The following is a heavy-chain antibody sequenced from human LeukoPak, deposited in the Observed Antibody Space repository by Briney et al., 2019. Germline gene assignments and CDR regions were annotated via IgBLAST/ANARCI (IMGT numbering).Heavy chain of an antibody. CDR3: VRDYSYGSGIVRVDS. J-gene: IGHJ4*02. V-gene: IGHV1-3*01. CDR1: GYTFTTCA. Sequence: ASVKVSCKTSGYTFTTCAVHWVRQAPGQRLEWMGWIHADSGNTKYSQKLQGRVTITRDTSANTAYMQLTRLKSEDTAVYYCVRDYSYGSGIVRVDSWGQGTLVTVSS. CDR2: IHADSGNT. D-gene: IGHD3-10*01.